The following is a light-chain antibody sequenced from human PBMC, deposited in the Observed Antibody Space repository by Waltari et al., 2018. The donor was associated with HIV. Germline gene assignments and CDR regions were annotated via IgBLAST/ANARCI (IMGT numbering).Light chain of an antibody. Sequence: DIQMTQSPSSLSASVGDRVTITCRASQSISSYLNWYQQKPGNAPKLLIYAASSLQSGVTSRFSGSGSGTDFTLTIGSLQPEDFATYYGQQSYSTPALTFGGGTKVEIQ. CDR2: AAS. V-gene: IGKV1-39*01. CDR1: QSISSY. CDR3: QQSYSTPALT. J-gene: IGKJ4*01.